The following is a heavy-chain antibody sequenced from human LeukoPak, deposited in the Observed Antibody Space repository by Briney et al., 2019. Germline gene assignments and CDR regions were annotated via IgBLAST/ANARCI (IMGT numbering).Heavy chain of an antibody. CDR1: GYTFTGYY. D-gene: IGHD3-22*01. CDR2: INPSGGST. CDR3: ARTLGYYYLG. Sequence: ASVKVSCKASGYTFTGYYMHWVRQAPGQGLEWMGIINPSGGSTSYAQKFQGRVTMTRDMSTSTVYMELRSLRSDDTAVYYCARTLGYYYLGWGQGILVTVSS. J-gene: IGHJ4*02. V-gene: IGHV1-46*01.